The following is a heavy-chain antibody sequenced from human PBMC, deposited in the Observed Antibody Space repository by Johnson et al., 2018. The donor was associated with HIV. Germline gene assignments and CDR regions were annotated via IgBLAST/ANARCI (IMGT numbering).Heavy chain of an antibody. Sequence: QVQLVESGGGVVQPGGSLRLSCAASGFTFSSYGMHWVRQAPGKGLEWVSVISLDGSNKYYADSGKGRFTISRDTSKNTLDLQMNSLRAQDTAVYYCARDSTPWGGDYVDYAFDIWGQGTMVTVSS. CDR2: ISLDGSNK. CDR3: ARDSTPWGGDYVDYAFDI. CDR1: GFTFSSYG. V-gene: IGHV3-30*19. J-gene: IGHJ3*02. D-gene: IGHD4-17*01.